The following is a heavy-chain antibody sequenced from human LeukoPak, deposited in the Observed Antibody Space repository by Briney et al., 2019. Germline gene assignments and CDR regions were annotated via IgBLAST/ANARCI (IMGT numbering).Heavy chain of an antibody. CDR1: GYTFTSYD. V-gene: IGHV1-8*01. CDR3: ARGLVVAATPSY. D-gene: IGHD2-15*01. Sequence: GASVKVSCKASGYTFTSYDINRVRQATGQGLEWMGWMNPNSGNTGYAQKFQGRVTMTRNTSISTAYMELSSLRSEDTAVYYCARGLVVAATPSYWGQGTLVTVSS. CDR2: MNPNSGNT. J-gene: IGHJ4*02.